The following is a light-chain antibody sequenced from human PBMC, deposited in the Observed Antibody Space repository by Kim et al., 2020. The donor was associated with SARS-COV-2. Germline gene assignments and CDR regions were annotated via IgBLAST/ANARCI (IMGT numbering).Light chain of an antibody. Sequence: ATVGDGITIACRASQTIISYLNWYQQKPGKAPKLLIYGASRLHTGVPSRFSGSGSGTDFTLAISSLQPEDFATYYCQQGYSSPYTFGQRTKLEI. V-gene: IGKV1-39*01. CDR3: QQGYSSPYT. CDR1: QTIISY. J-gene: IGKJ2*01. CDR2: GAS.